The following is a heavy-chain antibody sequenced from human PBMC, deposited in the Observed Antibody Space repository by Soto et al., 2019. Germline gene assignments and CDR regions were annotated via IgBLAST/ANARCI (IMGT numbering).Heavy chain of an antibody. CDR1: GFAFGNYL. J-gene: IGHJ4*01. D-gene: IGHD3-10*01. V-gene: IGHV3-7*01. CDR3: AGDSGYGSGSCVNHYLDC. Sequence: AGGSLRLSCAASGFAFGNYLMSWVRQAPGKGLEWLATIKRDAIDKKYVDSVKGRFTMSRDNAKNSLYLQMDSLRAEDTAVYYCAGDSGYGSGSCVNHYLDCWGNVTLVTASS. CDR2: IKRDAIDK.